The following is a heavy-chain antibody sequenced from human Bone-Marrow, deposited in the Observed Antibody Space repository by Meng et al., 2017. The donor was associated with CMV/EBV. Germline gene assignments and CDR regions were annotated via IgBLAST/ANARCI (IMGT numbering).Heavy chain of an antibody. V-gene: IGHV4-61*01. CDR2: SYYSGST. Sequence: SETLSLTCTVSGGSVSSGSYYWSWIRQPPGKGLEWIGYSYYSGSTNYNPSLKSRVTISVDTSKNQFSLKLSSVTAADTAVYYRARSYIYSYGYDWYYYYGMDVWGQGTTVTVSS. CDR1: GGSVSSGSYY. CDR3: ARSYIYSYGYDWYYYYGMDV. J-gene: IGHJ6*02. D-gene: IGHD5-18*01.